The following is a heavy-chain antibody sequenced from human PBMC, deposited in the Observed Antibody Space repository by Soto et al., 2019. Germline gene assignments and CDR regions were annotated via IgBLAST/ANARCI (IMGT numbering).Heavy chain of an antibody. CDR1: GGSISSSSY. CDR2: IYSIGST. J-gene: IGHJ6*02. V-gene: IGHV4-39*01. CDR3: RRSSRYSTDV. Sequence: QLQLQESGPGLVKPSETLSLTCTVSGGSISSSSYWGWIRQPPGKGLEWIGSIYSIGSTYYNPSRXCRVTISVDTSKNQSSLKLSSVTAADTAVYYCRRSSRYSTDVWGQGTTVTVSS. D-gene: IGHD6-13*01.